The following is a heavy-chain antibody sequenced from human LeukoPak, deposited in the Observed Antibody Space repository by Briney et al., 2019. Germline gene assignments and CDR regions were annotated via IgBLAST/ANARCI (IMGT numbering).Heavy chain of an antibody. D-gene: IGHD1-1*01. Sequence: ASGRVSCKASGYTFTGYYMHWVRQAPGQGLEWMGWINPNSGGTNYAKKFQGRVTMTRDTSISTAYMELSRLRSDDTAVYYCAREGVDWNHSVYYFDYWGQGTLVTVSS. CDR3: AREGVDWNHSVYYFDY. J-gene: IGHJ4*02. CDR2: INPNSGGT. CDR1: GYTFTGYY. V-gene: IGHV1-2*02.